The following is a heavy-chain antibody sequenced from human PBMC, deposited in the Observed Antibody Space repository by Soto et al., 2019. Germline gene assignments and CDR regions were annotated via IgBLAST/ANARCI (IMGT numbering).Heavy chain of an antibody. Sequence: EVQLVESGGGLVQPGRSLRLSCAASGFTFDDYAMHWVRQAPGKGLEWVSGISWNSGTIVYADSVKGRFTISRDNAXNXLCXQMNSLRGEDTALYYCAKDMRGGSSSSRYYYGLDVWGQGTTVTVSS. CDR1: GFTFDDYA. D-gene: IGHD6-13*01. V-gene: IGHV3-9*01. CDR3: AKDMRGGSSSSRYYYGLDV. CDR2: ISWNSGTI. J-gene: IGHJ6*02.